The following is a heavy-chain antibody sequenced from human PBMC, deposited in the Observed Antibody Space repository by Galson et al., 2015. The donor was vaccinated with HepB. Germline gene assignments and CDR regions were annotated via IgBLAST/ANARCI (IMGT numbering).Heavy chain of an antibody. J-gene: IGHJ4*02. CDR1: GGTFSNYA. CDR2: IIPIFGIA. D-gene: IGHD5-12*01. V-gene: IGHV1-69*10. CDR3: ARGGYSGYHFTY. Sequence: SVKVSCKASGGTFSNYAISWVRQAPGQGLEWMGGIIPIFGIANYPQKFQGRVTITADKSTNTSYMELSSLRSKDTALYFCARGGYSGYHFTYWGQGTLVTVSS.